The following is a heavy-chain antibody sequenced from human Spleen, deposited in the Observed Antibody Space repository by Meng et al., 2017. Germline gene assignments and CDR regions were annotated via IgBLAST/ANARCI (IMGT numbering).Heavy chain of an antibody. D-gene: IGHD3-9*01. Sequence: GESLKISCAASGFTFSSYWMSWVRQAPGQGLEWVANIEQDGSEKYYADSVKGRFTISRDNSKNTLYLQMNSLRAEDTAVYYFARGGYYDILTGYYHYYYYGMDVWGQGTMVTVSS. CDR1: GFTFSSYW. J-gene: IGHJ6*02. CDR3: ARGGYYDILTGYYHYYYYGMDV. V-gene: IGHV3-7*01. CDR2: IEQDGSEK.